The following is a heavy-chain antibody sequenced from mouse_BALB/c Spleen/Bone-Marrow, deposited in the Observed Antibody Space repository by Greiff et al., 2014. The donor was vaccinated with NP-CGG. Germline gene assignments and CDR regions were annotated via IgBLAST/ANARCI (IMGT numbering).Heavy chain of an antibody. D-gene: IGHD3-1*01. V-gene: IGHV1-9*01. Sequence: QVQLQESGAELMKPGASVKVSCKATGYTFRSYWVEWVKQRPGHGLEWIGEIFPGSGNTNYNERFKGKATFTADTSSNTAYMQLSSLTSEDSAVYYCARWAFDAWFAYWGQGTLVTVSA. CDR2: IFPGSGNT. CDR1: GYTFRSYW. CDR3: ARWAFDAWFAY. J-gene: IGHJ3*01.